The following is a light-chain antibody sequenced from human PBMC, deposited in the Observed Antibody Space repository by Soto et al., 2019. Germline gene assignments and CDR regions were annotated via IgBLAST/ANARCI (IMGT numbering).Light chain of an antibody. CDR1: QGISSY. CDR3: QQLNSYPRT. Sequence: IQLTQSPSSLSASVGDRVTVTCRASQGISSYLAWYQQKPGKAPKLLIYAASSVQSGVPSRFSGSGSGTDFTLTISSLRPEDFATYYCQQLNSYPRTFGPGTKVDIK. V-gene: IGKV1-9*01. CDR2: AAS. J-gene: IGKJ3*01.